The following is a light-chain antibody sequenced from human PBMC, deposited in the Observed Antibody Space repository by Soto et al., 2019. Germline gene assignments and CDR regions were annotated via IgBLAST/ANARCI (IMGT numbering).Light chain of an antibody. V-gene: IGKV1-5*01. Sequence: DIQMTQSPSTLSASVGDRVTITCRASQTIGSWLAWYQQKPGKAPELLIYDASTLEGGVPSRFSGSGSGTEFSLTITSLQPDDVATFYCQQYSSFPRTFGHGTKVEIK. CDR2: DAS. CDR3: QQYSSFPRT. CDR1: QTIGSW. J-gene: IGKJ1*01.